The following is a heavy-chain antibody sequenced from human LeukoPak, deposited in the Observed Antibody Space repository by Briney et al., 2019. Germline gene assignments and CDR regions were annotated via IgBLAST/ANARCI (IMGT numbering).Heavy chain of an antibody. CDR2: ISSSSSYI. CDR1: GFTFSSYS. D-gene: IGHD6-13*01. Sequence: GGSLRLSCAASGFTFSSYSMNWVRQAPGKGLEWVSSISSSSSYIYYADPVKGGLTSSRDNSKNTLYLQMNSLRAEDTAVYYCARFPYSRGSPLWGQGTLVTVSS. CDR3: ARFPYSRGSPL. J-gene: IGHJ4*02. V-gene: IGHV3-21*01.